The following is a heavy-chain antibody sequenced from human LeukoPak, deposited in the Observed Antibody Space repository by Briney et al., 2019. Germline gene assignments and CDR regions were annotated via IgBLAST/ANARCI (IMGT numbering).Heavy chain of an antibody. CDR1: GFSFSSFG. V-gene: IGHV3-23*01. CDR2: IIGSGGTT. D-gene: IGHD1-26*01. J-gene: IGHJ3*01. CDR3: AKGTRSSRNDASDL. Sequence: PGRSLRLSCAASGFSFSSFGMHWVRQAPGKGLEWVSAIIGSGGTTYYTNSVKGRFTISRDNSKNTLYLQMNSLRAEDTAVYYCAKGTRSSRNDASDLGGQGTMVTVSS.